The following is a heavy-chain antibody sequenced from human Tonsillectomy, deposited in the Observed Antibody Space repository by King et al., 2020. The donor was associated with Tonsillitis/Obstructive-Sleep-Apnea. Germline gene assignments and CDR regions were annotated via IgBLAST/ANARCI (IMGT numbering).Heavy chain of an antibody. CDR2: ISASGGST. J-gene: IGHJ6*03. V-gene: IGHV3-23*04. CDR1: GFTFGGFA. Sequence: VQLVESGGGLVQPGGSLRLSCAASGFTFGGFAMSWVRQAPGKGLEWVSVISASGGSTYYADSVKGRFTISRDNSKNTLYLQMNSLRAADTAVYYCATSAAVPYYYYYMEVWGKGTTVTVSS. D-gene: IGHD3-10*01. CDR3: ATSAAVPYYYYYMEV.